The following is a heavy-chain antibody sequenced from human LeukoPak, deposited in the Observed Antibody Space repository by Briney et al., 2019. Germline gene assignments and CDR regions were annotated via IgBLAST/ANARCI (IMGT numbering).Heavy chain of an antibody. J-gene: IGHJ4*02. CDR1: GFTFSTYP. V-gene: IGHV3-48*01. D-gene: IGHD2-21*02. CDR3: ARDHDFAFDN. CDR2: IRDSGTT. Sequence: GGSLRLSCAASGFTFSTYPMNWVRPAPGKGLEWISHIRDSGTTDYADSVRGRFTISRDNAKNSLYLQLSSLRAEDTAVYYCARDHDFAFDNWGQGTLVTVSS.